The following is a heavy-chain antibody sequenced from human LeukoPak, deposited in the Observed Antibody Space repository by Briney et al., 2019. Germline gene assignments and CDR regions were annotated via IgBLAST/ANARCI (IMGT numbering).Heavy chain of an antibody. J-gene: IGHJ4*02. D-gene: IGHD5-18*01. Sequence: SGPALVKPTQTLTLTCTFSGFSLTTSGVCVSWIRQPPGKALEWLARIDWDDDKFYNTPLKTRLTISKDTSKNQVVLTMTNMSPVDTATYYCARQNSLKDPLRYWGQGTLVTVSS. CDR1: GFSLTTSGVC. CDR2: IDWDDDK. CDR3: ARQNSLKDPLRY. V-gene: IGHV2-70*17.